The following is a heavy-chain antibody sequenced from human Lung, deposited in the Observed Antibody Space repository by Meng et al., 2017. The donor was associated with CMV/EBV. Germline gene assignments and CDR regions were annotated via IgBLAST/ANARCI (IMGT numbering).Heavy chain of an antibody. J-gene: IGHJ6*02. CDR2: IWYDGSNK. D-gene: IGHD2-2*01. CDR3: AKAMICSSTSCYPGAYYYGMDV. V-gene: IGHV3-33*06. Sequence: GGSLRLSCAASGFTFSSYGMHWVRQAPGKGLEWVAVIWYDGSNKYYADSVKGRFTISRDNSKNTLYLQMNSLRAEDTAVYYCAKAMICSSTSCYPGAYYYGMDVWXQGTTVXVSS. CDR1: GFTFSSYG.